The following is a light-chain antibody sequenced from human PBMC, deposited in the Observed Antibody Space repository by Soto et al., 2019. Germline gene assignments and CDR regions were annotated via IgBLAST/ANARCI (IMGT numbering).Light chain of an antibody. CDR2: DVT. J-gene: IGLJ2*01. V-gene: IGLV2-14*01. CDR1: SSDVGRFNY. Sequence: QSALTQPASVSGSPGQSITISCTGTSSDVGRFNYVSWYQQHPGNPPKLIIFDVTRRPSGVSNRFSGSKSGNAASLTISGLQAEDEANSYCSSFVGTSILVVFGGGTKLTVL. CDR3: SSFVGTSILVV.